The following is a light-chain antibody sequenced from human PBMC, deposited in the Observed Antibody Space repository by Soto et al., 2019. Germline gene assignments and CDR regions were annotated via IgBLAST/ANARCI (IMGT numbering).Light chain of an antibody. Sequence: EIVLTQSPGTLSLSPGERATLSCRASQSVSSNYLAWYQQKPGQAPRLLIYGASSRATGIPDRFSGSGSGTDFTLTISRREPEDFAVYYCQQYGGSSGTFGQGTKVEI. CDR2: GAS. V-gene: IGKV3-20*01. CDR3: QQYGGSSGT. CDR1: QSVSSNY. J-gene: IGKJ1*01.